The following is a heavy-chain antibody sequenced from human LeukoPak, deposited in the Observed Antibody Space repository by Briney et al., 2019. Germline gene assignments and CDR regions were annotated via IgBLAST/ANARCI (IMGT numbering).Heavy chain of an antibody. CDR2: IRYDGSNK. D-gene: IGHD1-26*01. J-gene: IGHJ4*02. CDR3: ARANRWACELDY. V-gene: IGHV3-30*02. Sequence: GGSLRLSCAASGFTFSSYGMHWVRQAQGRGREGVAFIRYDGSNKYYADSVKGRFTISRDNSKNTLYLQMNSLRAEDTAVYYCARANRWACELDYWGQGTLVTVSS. CDR1: GFTFSSYG.